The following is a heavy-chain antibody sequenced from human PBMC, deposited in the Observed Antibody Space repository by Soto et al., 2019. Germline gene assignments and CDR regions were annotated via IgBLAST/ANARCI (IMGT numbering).Heavy chain of an antibody. CDR1: GFNFSTYG. CDR2: ISDSGHYI. J-gene: IGHJ5*02. V-gene: IGHV3-21*01. Sequence: PGGSLRLSCAASGFNFSTYGMIWLRQAPGKGLEWLSSISDSGHYIYYADSVRGRFTISRDNAKNSLFLHMNSLRGEDTAVYYWARGGLTLPPAGRPWFDPWGQGTLVTASS. CDR3: ARGGLTLPPAGRPWFDP. D-gene: IGHD2-2*01.